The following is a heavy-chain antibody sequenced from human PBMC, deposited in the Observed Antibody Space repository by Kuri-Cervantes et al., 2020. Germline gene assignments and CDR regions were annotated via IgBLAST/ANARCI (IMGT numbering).Heavy chain of an antibody. CDR3: ARQQQQLRLYNWFDP. J-gene: IGHJ5*02. CDR2: IYYSGNT. V-gene: IGHV4-39*07. Sequence: SETLSLTCIVSGGSISSSSYYWGWIRQPPGKGLEWIGSIYYSGNTNYNPSLKSRVTISVDTSKNQFSLKLSSVTAADTAVYYCARQQQQLRLYNWFDPGAREPWSPSPQ. CDR1: GGSISSSSYY. D-gene: IGHD6-13*01.